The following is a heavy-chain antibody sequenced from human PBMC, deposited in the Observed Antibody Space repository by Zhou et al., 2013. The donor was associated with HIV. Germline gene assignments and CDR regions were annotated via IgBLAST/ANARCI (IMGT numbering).Heavy chain of an antibody. CDR3: ARSASWGDDFWSGESDYMDV. J-gene: IGHJ6*03. D-gene: IGHD3-3*01. Sequence: QVQLVQSGAEVKKPGSSVKVSCKASGGTFSSYAISWVRQAPGQGLEWMGRIIPILGIANYAQKFQGRVTITADKSTSTAYMELSSLRSEDTAVYYCARSASWGDDFWSGESDYMDVWGKGTTVTVSS. V-gene: IGHV1-69*04. CDR2: IIPILGIA. CDR1: GGTFSSYA.